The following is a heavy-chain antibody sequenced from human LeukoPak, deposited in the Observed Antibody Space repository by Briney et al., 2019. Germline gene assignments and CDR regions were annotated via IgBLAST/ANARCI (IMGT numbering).Heavy chain of an antibody. D-gene: IGHD2-2*01. CDR2: IYTSGST. Sequence: SETLSLTCTVSGGSISSYYWSWIRQPAGKGLEWIGRIYTSGSTNYNPSLKSRVTISVDTSKNQFSLKLSSVTAADTAVYYCARAFVVVPAAIRELNFDYWGQGTLVTVSS. V-gene: IGHV4-4*07. CDR1: GGSISSYY. J-gene: IGHJ4*02. CDR3: ARAFVVVPAAIRELNFDY.